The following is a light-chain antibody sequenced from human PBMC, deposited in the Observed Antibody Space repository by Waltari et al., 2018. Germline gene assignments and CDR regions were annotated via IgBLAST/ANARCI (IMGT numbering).Light chain of an antibody. V-gene: IGKV3-15*01. CDR1: QTIATN. CDR3: QQYNRWPPIT. J-gene: IGKJ5*01. CDR2: DAS. Sequence: EVVMTQSPATLSVSPGGRASLSCRASQTIATNLAWYQQKPGQPPRLLVYDASTRAPSIPARFKGSGSGTEFTLTISSLQSEDSAVYYCQQYNRWPPITFGQGTRLEI.